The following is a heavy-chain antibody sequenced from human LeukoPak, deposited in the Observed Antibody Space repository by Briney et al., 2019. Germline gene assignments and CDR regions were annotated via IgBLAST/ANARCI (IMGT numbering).Heavy chain of an antibody. CDR2: MNPKSGNT. D-gene: IGHD3-9*01. V-gene: IGHV1-8*01. CDR3: ARGRSLRFFDWLPSSAFDI. Sequence: GASVKVSCKASGYAFTNYDINWVRQAPGQGLEWMGWMNPKSGNTGYIPRFLGRVTMTRNTSISTAYMELSSLRSDDTAVYYCARGRSLRFFDWLPSSAFDIWAKGHWSASLQ. J-gene: IGHJ3*02. CDR1: GYAFTNYD.